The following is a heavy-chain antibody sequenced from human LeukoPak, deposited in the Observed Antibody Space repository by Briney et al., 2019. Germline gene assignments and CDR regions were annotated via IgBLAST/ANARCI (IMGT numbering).Heavy chain of an antibody. CDR1: GFTFSSFG. D-gene: IGHD3-22*01. J-gene: IGHJ4*02. V-gene: IGHV3-30*02. Sequence: GGSLRLSCAASGFTFSSFGMHWLRQAPGKGLEWVAFIRYDGSNKYYADSVRGRFTISRDNSKNTLYLQMNSLRAEDTAVYYCAKFDPDSSGYFDYWGQGTLVTVSS. CDR2: IRYDGSNK. CDR3: AKFDPDSSGYFDY.